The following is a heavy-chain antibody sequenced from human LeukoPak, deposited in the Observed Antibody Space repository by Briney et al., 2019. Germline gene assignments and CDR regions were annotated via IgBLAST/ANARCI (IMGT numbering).Heavy chain of an antibody. Sequence: GGSLGLSCSASGFTFSSYTMHWIRQAPGEGLESVSAISSNGGSTYYADSVKGRFTISRDNSKNTLYLQMSSLRVEDTAVYYCVKGGSYGPFDYWGQGTLVTVSS. D-gene: IGHD3-16*01. CDR3: VKGGSYGPFDY. CDR2: ISSNGGST. V-gene: IGHV3-64D*06. CDR1: GFTFSSYT. J-gene: IGHJ4*02.